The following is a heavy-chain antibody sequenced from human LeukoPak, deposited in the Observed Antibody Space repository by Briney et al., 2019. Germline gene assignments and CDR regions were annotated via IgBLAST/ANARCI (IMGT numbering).Heavy chain of an antibody. J-gene: IGHJ4*02. D-gene: IGHD6-19*01. Sequence: SQTLSLTCAISGDXVSSNSAAWNWIRQSPSRGLEWLGRTYYRSKWYSDYAVSVKSPLTINPDTSKNQFSLQLNSVTPEDTAVYYCARDSSGWRSIFDYWGQGTLVTVSS. CDR1: GDXVSSNSAA. CDR3: ARDSSGWRSIFDY. CDR2: TYYRSKWYS. V-gene: IGHV6-1*01.